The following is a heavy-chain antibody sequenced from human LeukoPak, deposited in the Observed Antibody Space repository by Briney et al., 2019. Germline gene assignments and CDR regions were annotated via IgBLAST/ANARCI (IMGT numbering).Heavy chain of an antibody. J-gene: IGHJ4*02. CDR3: ARAGDFWSGGFDY. CDR1: GFTFSSYA. D-gene: IGHD3-3*01. CDR2: ISYDGSNK. V-gene: IGHV3-30*04. Sequence: GRSLRLSCAASGFTFSSYAMHWVRQAPGKGLEWVAVISYDGSNKYYADSVKGRFTISRDNSKNTLYLQMNSLRAEDTAVYYCARAGDFWSGGFDYWGQGTLVTVSS.